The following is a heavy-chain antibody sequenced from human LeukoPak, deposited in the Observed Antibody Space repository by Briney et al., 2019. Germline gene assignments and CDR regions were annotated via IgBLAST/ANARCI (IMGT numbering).Heavy chain of an antibody. D-gene: IGHD1-26*01. V-gene: IGHV3-7*01. CDR3: ARVLSGSYPVDY. Sequence: GGSLRLSCAASGFILSSYGMPWVRQAPGKGLEWVANIKQDGSEKYYVDSVKGRFTISRDNAKNSLYLQMNSLRAEDTAVYYCARVLSGSYPVDYWGQGTLVTVSS. CDR1: GFILSSYG. J-gene: IGHJ4*02. CDR2: IKQDGSEK.